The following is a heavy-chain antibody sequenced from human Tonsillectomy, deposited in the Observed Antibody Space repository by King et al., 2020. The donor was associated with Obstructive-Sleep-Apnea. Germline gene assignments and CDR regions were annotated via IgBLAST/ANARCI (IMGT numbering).Heavy chain of an antibody. D-gene: IGHD4-17*01. V-gene: IGHV1-8*02. CDR1: GYTFTNYD. CDR3: ARVGRYGDYFDY. Sequence: QLVQSGAEVKKPGASVKVSCKASGYTFTNYDGNWVRQATGQGLEWRGWMKPNSGNTGYEQKFQGRVTMTRNTSKSTADMELSSLRSEDTAVYYCARVGRYGDYFDYWGQGTLVTVSS. CDR2: MKPNSGNT. J-gene: IGHJ4*02.